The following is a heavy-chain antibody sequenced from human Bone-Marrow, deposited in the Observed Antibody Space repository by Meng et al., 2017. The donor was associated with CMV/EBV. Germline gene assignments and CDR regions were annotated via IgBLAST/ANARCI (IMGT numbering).Heavy chain of an antibody. Sequence: GGSLRLSCAASGFTFSSYSMHWVRQAPGKGLEWVSSISSSSSYIYYADSVKGRFTISRENAKNSLYLQMNSLRAEDTAVYYGARDGSITGTTQGGGGWGQGTLVTVSS. V-gene: IGHV3-21*01. CDR2: ISSSSSYI. CDR3: ARDGSITGTTQGGGG. D-gene: IGHD1-20*01. J-gene: IGHJ4*02. CDR1: GFTFSSYS.